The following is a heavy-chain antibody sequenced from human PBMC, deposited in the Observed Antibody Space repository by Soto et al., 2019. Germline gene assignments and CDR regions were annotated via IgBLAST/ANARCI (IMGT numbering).Heavy chain of an antibody. Sequence: PGESLKISCKGSGYSFTSHWIGWVRQMSGKGLEWMGTIYPDDSDTRYSPSFQGQVTISADKSISTAYLQWSSLKASDTAMYYCARHMEAAAGQFYYYYGMDVWGQGTTVTVYS. D-gene: IGHD6-13*01. CDR2: IYPDDSDT. CDR1: GYSFTSHW. CDR3: ARHMEAAAGQFYYYYGMDV. V-gene: IGHV5-51*01. J-gene: IGHJ6*02.